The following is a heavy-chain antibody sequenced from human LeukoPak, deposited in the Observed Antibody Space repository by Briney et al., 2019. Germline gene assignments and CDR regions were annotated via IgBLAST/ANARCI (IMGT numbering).Heavy chain of an antibody. CDR2: ISAYNGNT. CDR1: GYTFTSYG. Sequence: ASVKVSCKASGYTFTSYGISWVRQAPGQGLEWMGWISAYNGNTNYAQKLQGRVTMTTDTSTSTAYMELRGLRSDDTAVYYCAREESIGRYQFLHDSWGQGTLVTVSS. D-gene: IGHD1-26*01. V-gene: IGHV1-18*01. CDR3: AREESIGRYQFLHDS. J-gene: IGHJ4*02.